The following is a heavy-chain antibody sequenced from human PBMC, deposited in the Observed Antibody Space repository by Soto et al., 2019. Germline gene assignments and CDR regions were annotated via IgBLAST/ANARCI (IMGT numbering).Heavy chain of an antibody. CDR3: TTEAVYYDSPYFDY. CDR1: GFTFSNAW. CDR2: IKSKTDGGTT. V-gene: IGHV3-15*01. J-gene: IGHJ4*02. D-gene: IGHD3-22*01. Sequence: PGGSLRLSCAASGFTFSNAWMSWVRQAPGKGLEWVGRIKSKTDGGTTDYAAPVKGRFTISRDDSKNTLYLQMNSLKTEDTAVYYCTTEAVYYDSPYFDYWGQGTLVTVSS.